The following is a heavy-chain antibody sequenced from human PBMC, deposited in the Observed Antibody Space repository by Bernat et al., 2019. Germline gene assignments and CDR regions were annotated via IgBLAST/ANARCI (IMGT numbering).Heavy chain of an antibody. Sequence: EVRLVESGGALSKLGGPLRLPCPASGPTSSGLPIPWFRQLSGKGLEWVARIRGKANNYATAYTASVEGRFTISRDDSRNTAYLQMNSLKIEDTAVYFCTCPPGDYDVFDFWGPGTPVTVSS. V-gene: IGHV3-73*02. CDR3: TCPPGDYDVFDF. J-gene: IGHJ4*02. D-gene: IGHD4-17*01. CDR1: GPTSSGLP. CDR2: IRGKANNYAT.